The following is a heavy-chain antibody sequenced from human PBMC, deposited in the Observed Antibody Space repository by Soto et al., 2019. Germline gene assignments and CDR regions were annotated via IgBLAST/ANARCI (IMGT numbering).Heavy chain of an antibody. D-gene: IGHD6-19*01. Sequence: QVQLVQSGAEVKKPGASVKVSCKASGYTFTSYYIHWVRQAPGQGLEWMGIINPSGGSTSYAQKFQRRVTMTRDTSTRKVYMELSSLRAEDTAVYYCARGSVAGRRFDYWGQGTRVTVSS. CDR2: INPSGGST. CDR1: GYTFTSYY. J-gene: IGHJ4*02. V-gene: IGHV1-46*01. CDR3: ARGSVAGRRFDY.